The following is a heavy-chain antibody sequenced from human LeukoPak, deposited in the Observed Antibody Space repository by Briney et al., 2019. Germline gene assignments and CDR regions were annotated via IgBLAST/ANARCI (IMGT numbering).Heavy chain of an antibody. CDR1: GFTFSSYS. D-gene: IGHD6-6*01. Sequence: KAGGSLRLSCAASGFTFSSYSMNWVRQAPGKGLEWVSSISSSSSYIYYADSVKGRFTISRDNAKNSLYLQMNSLRAEDTAVYYCALTPYSSSYWLPDYWGQGTLVTVSS. J-gene: IGHJ4*02. CDR2: ISSSSSYI. CDR3: ALTPYSSSYWLPDY. V-gene: IGHV3-21*01.